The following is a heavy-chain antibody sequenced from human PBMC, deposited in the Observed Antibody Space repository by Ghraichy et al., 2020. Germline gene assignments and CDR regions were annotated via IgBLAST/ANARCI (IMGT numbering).Heavy chain of an antibody. D-gene: IGHD2-2*01. Sequence: GGSLRLSCAAFGFAFSSYWMSWVRQAPGKGLEWVANIKQDGSEKYYVDSVKGRFTISRDNAKNSLYLQMNSLRAEDTAVYYCARPRSSTDLDFYYWGQGTLVTVSS. CDR2: IKQDGSEK. CDR3: ARPRSSTDLDFYY. J-gene: IGHJ4*02. V-gene: IGHV3-7*01. CDR1: GFAFSSYW.